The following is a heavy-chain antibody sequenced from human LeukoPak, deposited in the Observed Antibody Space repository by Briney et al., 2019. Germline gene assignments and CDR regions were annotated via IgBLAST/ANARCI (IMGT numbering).Heavy chain of an antibody. CDR1: GLSLSDYY. Sequence: GGSLRPSCAASGLSLSDYYMSWIRQAPGKGLEWVSSITSSGGTKCYADPVKGRFTISRDNAKNSLYLEMNSLRVEDTAMYYCARDGRSGDWGQGTMVTVSS. CDR2: ITSSGGTK. V-gene: IGHV3-11*04. J-gene: IGHJ3*01. CDR3: ARDGRSGD. D-gene: IGHD3-10*01.